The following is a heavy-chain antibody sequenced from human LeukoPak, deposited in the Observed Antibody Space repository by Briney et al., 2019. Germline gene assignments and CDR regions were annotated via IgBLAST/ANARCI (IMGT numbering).Heavy chain of an antibody. V-gene: IGHV3-53*04. CDR1: GFNVSSNY. CDR2: LYGAGST. Sequence: GGSLRLSCAASGFNVSSNYMSWVRQAPGKGLEWVSVLYGAGSTYYADSMKGRFTISRHDSQNTLFLQMNSLRAEDTAVYYCARGGTPGFSAGRIDYWGQGTLVTVSS. CDR3: ARGGTPGFSAGRIDY. D-gene: IGHD1-1*01. J-gene: IGHJ4*02.